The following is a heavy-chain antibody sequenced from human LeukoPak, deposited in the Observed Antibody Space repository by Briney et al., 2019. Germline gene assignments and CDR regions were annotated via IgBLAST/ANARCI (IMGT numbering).Heavy chain of an antibody. Sequence: ASVKVSCMASGYTFTSYGISWVRQAPGQGLEWMGWISAYNGNTNYAQKLQGRVTMTTDTSTSTAYMELRSLRSDDTAVYYCARLAAAGTYDWFDPWGQGTLVTVSS. V-gene: IGHV1-18*01. D-gene: IGHD6-13*01. CDR3: ARLAAAGTYDWFDP. CDR2: ISAYNGNT. CDR1: GYTFTSYG. J-gene: IGHJ5*02.